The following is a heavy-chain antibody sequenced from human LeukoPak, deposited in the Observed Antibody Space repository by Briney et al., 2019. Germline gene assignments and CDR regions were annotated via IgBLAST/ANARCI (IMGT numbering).Heavy chain of an antibody. Sequence: GGSLRLSCAASGFTFSTYWMHWVRQAPGKGPVWVSRIYSDESTTSYAGSVKGRFTISRDNAKNTLYLQMNNLRAEDTAVYFCARSLRFKVGANYFDYWGQGMLVTVSS. J-gene: IGHJ4*02. CDR1: GFTFSTYW. CDR2: IYSDESTT. CDR3: ARSLRFKVGANYFDY. V-gene: IGHV3-74*01. D-gene: IGHD1-26*01.